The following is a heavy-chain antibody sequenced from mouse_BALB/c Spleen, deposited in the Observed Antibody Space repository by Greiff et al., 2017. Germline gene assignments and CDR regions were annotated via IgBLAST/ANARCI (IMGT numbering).Heavy chain of an antibody. V-gene: IGHV1-5*01. CDR2: IYPGNSDT. D-gene: IGHD1-1*01. Sequence: EVKLVESGTVLARPGASVKMSCKASGYSFTSYWMHWVKQRPGQGLEWIGAIYPGNSDTSYNQKFKGKAKLTAVTSASTAYMELSSLTNEDSAVYYCTRGTYYGSLDYWGQGTTLTVSS. J-gene: IGHJ2*01. CDR3: TRGTYYGSLDY. CDR1: GYSFTSYW.